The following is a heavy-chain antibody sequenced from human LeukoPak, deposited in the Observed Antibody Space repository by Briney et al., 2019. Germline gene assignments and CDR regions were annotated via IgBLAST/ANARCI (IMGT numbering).Heavy chain of an antibody. V-gene: IGHV4-59*08. J-gene: IGHJ6*02. D-gene: IGHD6-19*01. CDR3: ARYSSGWYEVYYYGMDV. CDR1: GGSISSHY. Sequence: SETLSLTCTVSGGSISSHYWSWIRQPPGKGLEWIGYIYYSGSTNYNPSLKSRVTISVDTSKNQFSLKLSSVTAADTAVYYCARYSSGWYEVYYYGMDVWGQGTTVTVSS. CDR2: IYYSGST.